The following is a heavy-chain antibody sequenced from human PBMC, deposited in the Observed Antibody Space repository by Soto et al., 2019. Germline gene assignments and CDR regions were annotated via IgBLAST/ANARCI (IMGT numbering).Heavy chain of an antibody. Sequence: ESGPTLVNPTQTLTLTCTFSGFSLSTSGMCVSWIRQPPGKALEWLALIDWDDDKYYSTSLKTRLTISKDTSKNQVVLTMTNMDPVDTATYYCARIRSLSYGDYGSSYYYYRMYVWSQGTTVTVSS. D-gene: IGHD4-17*01. V-gene: IGHV2-70*01. CDR1: GFSLSTSGMC. CDR3: ARIRSLSYGDYGSSYYYYRMYV. J-gene: IGHJ6*02. CDR2: IDWDDDK.